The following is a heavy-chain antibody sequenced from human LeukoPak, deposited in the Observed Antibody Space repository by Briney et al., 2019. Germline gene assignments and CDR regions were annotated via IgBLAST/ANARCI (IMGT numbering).Heavy chain of an antibody. Sequence: ASVKVSCKASGYTFTSYDINWVRQATGQGLEWMGWMNPNSGNTGYAQKFQGRVTMTRNTSISTAYMEPSSLRSEDTAVYYCARGGPRWYDFWSGYHYYFDYWGQGTLVTVSS. CDR1: GYTFTSYD. D-gene: IGHD3-3*01. J-gene: IGHJ4*02. V-gene: IGHV1-8*01. CDR3: ARGGPRWYDFWSGYHYYFDY. CDR2: MNPNSGNT.